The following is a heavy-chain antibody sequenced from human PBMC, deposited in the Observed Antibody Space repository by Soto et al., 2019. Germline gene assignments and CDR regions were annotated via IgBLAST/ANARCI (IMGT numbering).Heavy chain of an antibody. CDR1: GGTFNNCT. CDR2: IIPIFGIT. V-gene: IGHV1-69*02. Sequence: QVQLVQSGAEVKKPGSSVRVSCKASGGTFNNCTISWVRQAPGQGLEWMGRIIPIFGITNYAQKFQGRVTITADKSTSTAYMELSSLRSEDTAVYYCARSSGYGDSSEGLDIWGQGTMVIVSS. J-gene: IGHJ3*02. CDR3: ARSSGYGDSSEGLDI. D-gene: IGHD4-17*01.